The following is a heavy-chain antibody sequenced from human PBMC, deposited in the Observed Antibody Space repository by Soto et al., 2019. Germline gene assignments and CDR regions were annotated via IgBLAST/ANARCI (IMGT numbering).Heavy chain of an antibody. V-gene: IGHV4-61*08. CDR3: ARVSFQVQATTPYF. D-gene: IGHD1-26*01. CDR2: FYYSGIT. CDR1: GLSVNSGDYY. J-gene: IGHJ4*01. Sequence: PAEPLALTCTVSGLSVNSGDYYWSWIRQPPGKGLEWIGYFYYSGITNYNPSLKTRVTISADTSKNQFSLKLRSVTAADAAVYYCARVSFQVQATTPYF.